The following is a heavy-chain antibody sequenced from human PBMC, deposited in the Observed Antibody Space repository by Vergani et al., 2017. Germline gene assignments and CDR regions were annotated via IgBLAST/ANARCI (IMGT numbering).Heavy chain of an antibody. CDR1: GFTFSSYS. CDR2: ISSSSSYI. CDR3: ARGAYDILTGYYHYYYYYGMDV. V-gene: IGHV3-21*01. D-gene: IGHD3-9*01. Sequence: EVQLVESGGGLVKPGGSLRLSCAASGFTFSSYSMNWVRQAPGKGLAWVSSISSSSSYIYYADSVKGRFTISRDNAKNSLYLQMNSLRAEDTAVYYCARGAYDILTGYYHYYYYYGMDVWGQGTTVTVSS. J-gene: IGHJ6*02.